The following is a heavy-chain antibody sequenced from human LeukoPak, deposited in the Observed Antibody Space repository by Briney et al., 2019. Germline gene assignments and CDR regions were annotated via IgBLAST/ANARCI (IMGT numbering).Heavy chain of an antibody. CDR1: GDIVSSNSAA. Sequence: SQTLSLTCALSGDIVSSNSAAWHWIRQSPSRGLEWLGRTYYRSKWYNDYAVSVKSRITINPDTSKNQFSLQLNSVTPEDTAVYYCARVAVAVAGTGWFDPWGQGTLVTVSS. CDR2: TYYRSKWYN. J-gene: IGHJ5*02. V-gene: IGHV6-1*01. CDR3: ARVAVAVAGTGWFDP. D-gene: IGHD6-19*01.